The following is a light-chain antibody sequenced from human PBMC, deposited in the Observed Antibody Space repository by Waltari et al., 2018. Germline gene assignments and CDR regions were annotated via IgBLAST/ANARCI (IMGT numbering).Light chain of an antibody. V-gene: IGKV3D-15*01. CDR1: ESVSDN. Sequence: EIVLTQSPDTLSVSPGETATLSCRASESVSDNLAWYQQRPGQAPRVLIYGASTRATGIPARFSGSGSGTEFTLTVSSLQSEDFALYHCQQYNKWPTFGQGTKVEIK. J-gene: IGKJ1*01. CDR3: QQYNKWPT. CDR2: GAS.